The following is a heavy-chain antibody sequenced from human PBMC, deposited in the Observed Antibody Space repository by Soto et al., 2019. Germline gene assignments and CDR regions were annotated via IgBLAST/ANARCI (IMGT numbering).Heavy chain of an antibody. CDR1: GFSFRDRW. Sequence: GGSLRLSCVASGFSFRDRWMSWVRQAPGKGLEWVASIRPDGSKQFYVDSMKGRFTISRDNAKKSLFLQMNSLRAEDAAVYYCADPTDLDYWGQGTLVTVPQ. J-gene: IGHJ4*02. V-gene: IGHV3-7*01. CDR3: ADPTDLDY. CDR2: IRPDGSKQ. D-gene: IGHD4-4*01.